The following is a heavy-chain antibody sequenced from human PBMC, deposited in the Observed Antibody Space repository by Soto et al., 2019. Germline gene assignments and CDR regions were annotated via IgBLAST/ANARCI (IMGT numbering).Heavy chain of an antibody. V-gene: IGHV3-33*01. CDR3: ARGDDSSGYYHPHFDC. Sequence: GGSLRLSCAASGFTFSSYGMHWVRQAPGKGLEWVAVIWYDGSNKYYADSVKGRFTISRDNSKNTLYLQMNSLRAEDTAVYYCARGDDSSGYYHPHFDCWGQGTLVTVSS. J-gene: IGHJ4*02. D-gene: IGHD3-22*01. CDR1: GFTFSSYG. CDR2: IWYDGSNK.